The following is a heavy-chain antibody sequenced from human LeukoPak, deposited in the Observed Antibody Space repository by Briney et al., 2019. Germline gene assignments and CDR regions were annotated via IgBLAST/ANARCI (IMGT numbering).Heavy chain of an antibody. J-gene: IGHJ4*02. CDR1: GGSISNYY. Sequence: SETLSLTCTVSGGSISNYYWSWIRQPPGKGLEWIAYIYDSGNSNYNPSLKSRVNTSVDTSKNQFSLKLSSVTAADTAVYYCARASGLDFWSGYFDYWGQGTLVTVSS. D-gene: IGHD3-3*01. CDR2: IYDSGNS. CDR3: ARASGLDFWSGYFDY. V-gene: IGHV4-4*09.